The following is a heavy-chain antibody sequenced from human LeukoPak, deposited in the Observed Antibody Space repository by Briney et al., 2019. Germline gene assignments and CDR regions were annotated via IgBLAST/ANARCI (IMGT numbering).Heavy chain of an antibody. CDR3: ARSPPRDYGDPGYFDY. V-gene: IGHV1-46*01. J-gene: IGHJ4*02. D-gene: IGHD4-17*01. CDR2: INPSGGST. CDR1: GYTFTSYY. Sequence: GASVKVSCKASGYTFTSYYMHWVRQAPGQGLEWMGIINPSGGSTSYAQKFQGRVTMTRDTSTSTVYMELSSLRAEDTAVYYCARSPPRDYGDPGYFDYWGQGTLVTVSS.